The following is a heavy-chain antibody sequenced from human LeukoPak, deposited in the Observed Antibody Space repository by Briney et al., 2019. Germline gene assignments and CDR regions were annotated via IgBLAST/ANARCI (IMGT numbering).Heavy chain of an antibody. D-gene: IGHD6-19*01. V-gene: IGHV4-59*01. CDR3: AGAPRGSIAVAGTD. CDR2: IYYSGST. Sequence: KPSETLSLTCTVSGGSISSYYWSWIRQPPGKGLEWIGYIYYSGSTNYNPSLKSRVTISVDTSKNQFSLKLSSVTAADTAVYYCAGAPRGSIAVAGTDWGQGTLVTVSS. J-gene: IGHJ4*02. CDR1: GGSISSYY.